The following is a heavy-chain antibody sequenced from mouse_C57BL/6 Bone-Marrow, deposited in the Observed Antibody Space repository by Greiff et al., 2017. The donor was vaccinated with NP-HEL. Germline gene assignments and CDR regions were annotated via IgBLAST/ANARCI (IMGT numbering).Heavy chain of an antibody. Sequence: EVQLQQSGPELVKPGASVKIPCKASGYTFTDYNMDWVKQSHGKSLEWIGDINPNNGGTIYNQKFKGKATLTVDKSSSTAYMELRSLTSEDTAVYYCARSQTAYRQDWFAYWGQGTLVTVSA. CDR1: GYTFTDYN. CDR3: ARSQTAYRQDWFAY. V-gene: IGHV1-18*01. D-gene: IGHD3-2*01. CDR2: INPNNGGT. J-gene: IGHJ3*01.